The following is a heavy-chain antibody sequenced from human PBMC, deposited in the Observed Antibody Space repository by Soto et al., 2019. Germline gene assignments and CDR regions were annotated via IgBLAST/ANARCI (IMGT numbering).Heavy chain of an antibody. CDR3: ARHPDRGYITGTTGFRFDP. CDR2: IYYSGST. V-gene: IGHV4-59*08. CDR1: GGSISSYY. D-gene: IGHD1-20*01. Sequence: SETLSLTCTVSGGSISSYYWSWIRQPPGKGLEWIGYIYYSGSTNYNPSLKSRVTISVDTSKNQFSLKLSSVTAADTAVYYCARHPDRGYITGTTGFRFDPWGQGTLVTVSS. J-gene: IGHJ5*02.